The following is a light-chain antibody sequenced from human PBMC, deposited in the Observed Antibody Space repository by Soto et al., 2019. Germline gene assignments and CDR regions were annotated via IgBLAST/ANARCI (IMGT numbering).Light chain of an antibody. Sequence: QSVLTQPASVSGSPGQSITVSCTRTSSVVGSFNFVSWYQQHPGKAPKVVIYEVTKRPSGVSNRFSGSKSGNTASLTISGLQADNEADYYCCSDAGSSTYVFGTGTKVTVL. V-gene: IGLV2-23*02. CDR3: CSDAGSSTYV. CDR1: SSVVGSFNF. CDR2: EVT. J-gene: IGLJ1*01.